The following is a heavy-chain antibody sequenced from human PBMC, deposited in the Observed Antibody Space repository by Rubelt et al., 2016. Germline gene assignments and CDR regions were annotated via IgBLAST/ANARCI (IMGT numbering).Heavy chain of an antibody. CDR2: IWYDGGNK. CDR3: ARVTASSSSYFDY. J-gene: IGHJ4*02. Sequence: QVQLVESGGGVVQPGRSLRLSCAASGFTFSSYGMHWVRQAPGKGLEWVAVIWYDGGNKYYAGSGKGRFTISRDKSRNTRYLQMNSLRAEDTAVYYWARVTASSSSYFDYWGQGTLVTVSS. V-gene: IGHV3-33*01. CDR1: GFTFSSYG. D-gene: IGHD6-6*01.